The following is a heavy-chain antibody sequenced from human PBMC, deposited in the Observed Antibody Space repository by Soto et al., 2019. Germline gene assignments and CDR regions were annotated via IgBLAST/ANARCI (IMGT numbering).Heavy chain of an antibody. D-gene: IGHD3-3*01. Sequence: SVKVSCKASGGTFSSYAISWVRQAPGQGLEWMGGIIPIFGTANYAQRFQGRVTITADESTSTAYMELSSLRSEDTAVYYCASHYDFWSGPKDGYYGMDVWGQGTTVTVSS. CDR2: IIPIFGTA. CDR1: GGTFSSYA. J-gene: IGHJ6*02. CDR3: ASHYDFWSGPKDGYYGMDV. V-gene: IGHV1-69*13.